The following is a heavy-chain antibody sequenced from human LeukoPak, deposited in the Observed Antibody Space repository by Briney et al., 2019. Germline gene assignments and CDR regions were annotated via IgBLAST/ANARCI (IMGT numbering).Heavy chain of an antibody. CDR1: GGSFSGYY. CDR2: INHSGST. D-gene: IGHD6-19*01. Sequence: SETLSLTCAVYGGSFSGYYWSWIRQPPGKGLGWIGEINHSGSTNYNPSLKSRVTISVDTSKNQFSLKLSSVTAADTAVYYCARQWGHSSGWSKFDYWGQGTLVTVSS. V-gene: IGHV4-34*01. CDR3: ARQWGHSSGWSKFDY. J-gene: IGHJ4*02.